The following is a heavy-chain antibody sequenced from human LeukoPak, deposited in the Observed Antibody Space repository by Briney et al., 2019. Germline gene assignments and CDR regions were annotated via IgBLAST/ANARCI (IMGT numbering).Heavy chain of an antibody. CDR3: GKDLAGSYLLDY. CDR2: ITWDGATT. Sequence: GGSLRLSCVASGFAFNVYTMHWVRQAPGKGLEWVSLITWDGATTYYADSVKGRFTISRDNSKNSLYLQMNNLSTEDTALYYCGKDLAGSYLLDYWGQGTLVTVSS. J-gene: IGHJ4*02. D-gene: IGHD3-10*01. CDR1: GFAFNVYT. V-gene: IGHV3-43*01.